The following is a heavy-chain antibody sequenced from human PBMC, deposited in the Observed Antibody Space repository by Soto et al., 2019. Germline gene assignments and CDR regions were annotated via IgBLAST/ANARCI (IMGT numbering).Heavy chain of an antibody. V-gene: IGHV1-46*03. D-gene: IGHD4-4*01. Sequence: QVQLVQSGAEVTKPGATVKVSCKASGYTYTSYYMHWVRQAPGQGLEWMGIIKPSGGSTSYAPKFQSRVNMTRDTSTSTGYMELRSLRSADTAVYYCARATTVTEYYFDYWGQGTLVTVSS. CDR1: GYTYTSYY. CDR3: ARATTVTEYYFDY. J-gene: IGHJ4*02. CDR2: IKPSGGST.